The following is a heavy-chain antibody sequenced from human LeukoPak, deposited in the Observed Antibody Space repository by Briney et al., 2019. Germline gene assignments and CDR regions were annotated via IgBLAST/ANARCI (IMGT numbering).Heavy chain of an antibody. CDR3: AKTPSSDSSGYWADYYYGMDV. CDR2: ISGGGGST. CDR1: GFTFRSYA. D-gene: IGHD3-22*01. V-gene: IGHV3-23*01. Sequence: PGGSLRLSCAASGFTFRSYAMSWVRQAPGKGLEWVSAISGGGGSTYYADSVKGRFTISRDNSKNTLHLQMNSLRAEDTAVYYCAKTPSSDSSGYWADYYYGMDVWGQGITVTVSS. J-gene: IGHJ6*02.